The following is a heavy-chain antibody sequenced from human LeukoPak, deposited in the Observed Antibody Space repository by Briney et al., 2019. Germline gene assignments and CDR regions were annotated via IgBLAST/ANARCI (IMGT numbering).Heavy chain of an antibody. Sequence: GGSLRLSCAASGFTFDDYGMNWVRQAPGKGLEWVSSITWNGGRTGYADSVKGRFTISRDNSKNTLYLQMSSLRAEDTAVYYCAKDTPDSSAYYLENWGQGTLVTVSS. CDR1: GFTFDDYG. V-gene: IGHV3-20*04. D-gene: IGHD3-22*01. CDR3: AKDTPDSSAYYLEN. J-gene: IGHJ4*02. CDR2: ITWNGGRT.